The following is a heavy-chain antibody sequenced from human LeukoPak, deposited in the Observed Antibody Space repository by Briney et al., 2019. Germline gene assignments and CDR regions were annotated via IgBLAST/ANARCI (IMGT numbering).Heavy chain of an antibody. D-gene: IGHD3-9*01. V-gene: IGHV4-30-2*01. CDR2: IYDNGYT. CDR1: GGSISSGDYS. Sequence: SQTLSLTCAFSGGSISSGDYSWSWIRQPPGKGLEWIGYIYDNGYTYYTPSLTSRVTISRDRSKNQFSLRLNSVTAADTAVYYCARCSYDILAGYLFDPWGQGTPVTVSS. J-gene: IGHJ5*02. CDR3: ARCSYDILAGYLFDP.